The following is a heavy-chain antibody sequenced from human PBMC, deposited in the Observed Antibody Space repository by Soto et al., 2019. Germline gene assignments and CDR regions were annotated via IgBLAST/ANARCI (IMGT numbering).Heavy chain of an antibody. V-gene: IGHV3-23*01. J-gene: IGHJ4*02. CDR3: AKFSGFLEWLLYFDY. CDR2: ISGSGGST. D-gene: IGHD3-3*01. CDR1: GFTFSSYA. Sequence: GGSLRLSCAASGFTFSSYAMSWVRQAPGKGLEWVSAISGSGGSTYYADSVKGRFTISRDNSKNTLYLQMNSLRAEDTALYYCAKFSGFLEWLLYFDYWGQGTLVTVSS.